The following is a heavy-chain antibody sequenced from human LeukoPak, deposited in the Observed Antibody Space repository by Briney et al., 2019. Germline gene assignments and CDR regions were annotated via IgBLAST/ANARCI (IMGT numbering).Heavy chain of an antibody. Sequence: GGSLRLSCEASGFNFSRNGMHWVRQAPGKGLEWVGRIRNKANSYTTEYAASVKGRFTISRDDSKNSLYLQMNSLKCEDTAVYYCAREWDSGSYYLGYFDYWGQGTLVTVSS. V-gene: IGHV3-72*01. CDR3: AREWDSGSYYLGYFDY. CDR2: IRNKANSYTT. J-gene: IGHJ4*02. CDR1: GFNFSRNG. D-gene: IGHD1-26*01.